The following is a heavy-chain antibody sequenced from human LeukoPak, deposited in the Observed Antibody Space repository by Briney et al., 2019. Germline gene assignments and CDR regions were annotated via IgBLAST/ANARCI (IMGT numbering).Heavy chain of an antibody. CDR3: ARLGDYYDFWSGYYYYFDY. CDR2: INSDGSST. J-gene: IGHJ4*02. V-gene: IGHV3-74*01. Sequence: PGGSLRLSCAASGFTFSSYWMHWVRQAPGKGLVWVSRINSDGSSTSYADSVKGRFTISRDNAKNTLYLQMNSLRAEDTAVYYCARLGDYYDFWSGYYYYFDYWGQGTLVTVSS. D-gene: IGHD3-3*01. CDR1: GFTFSSYW.